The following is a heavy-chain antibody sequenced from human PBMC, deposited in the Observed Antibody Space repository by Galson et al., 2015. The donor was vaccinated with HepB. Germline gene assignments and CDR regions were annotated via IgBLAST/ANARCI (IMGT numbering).Heavy chain of an antibody. D-gene: IGHD6-6*01. CDR2: MNTYGSHI. CDR3: ARSIPYTSSGDY. V-gene: IGHV3-21*01. CDR1: GFTLTDYS. J-gene: IGHJ4*02. Sequence: SLRLSCAASGFTLTDYSMNWLRQAPGKGLEWVSSMNTYGSHIYYAESVKGRFTISRDNAKNSLYLQMNCLRAEDTAVYYCARSIPYTSSGDYWGQGTLVAVS.